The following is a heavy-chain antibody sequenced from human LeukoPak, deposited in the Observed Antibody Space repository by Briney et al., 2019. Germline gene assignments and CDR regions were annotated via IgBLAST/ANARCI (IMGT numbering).Heavy chain of an antibody. J-gene: IGHJ4*02. V-gene: IGHV1-24*01. CDR3: ATGYWGDY. CDR1: GYTLTELS. CDR2: VDPEDGET. D-gene: IGHD7-27*01. Sequence: GASVKVSCKVSGYTLTELSMHWVRQAPGKGLEWMGLVDPEDGETIYAEKFQGRVTITADTSTDTAYMELSSLRSEDTAVYYCATGYWGDYWGQGTLVTVSS.